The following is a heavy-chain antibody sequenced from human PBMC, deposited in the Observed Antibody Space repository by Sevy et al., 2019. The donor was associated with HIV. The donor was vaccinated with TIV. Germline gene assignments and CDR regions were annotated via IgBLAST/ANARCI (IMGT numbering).Heavy chain of an antibody. D-gene: IGHD6-19*01. V-gene: IGHV3-23*01. CDR2: ISGSGGST. J-gene: IGHJ4*02. CDR3: AKAGRQWLVRGGYYFDY. Sequence: GESLKISCAASGFTFSSYAMSWVRQAPGKGLEWVSAISGSGGSTYYADSVKGRFTISRDNSKNTLYLQMNSLRAEDTAVYYCAKAGRQWLVRGGYYFDYWGQGTLVTVSS. CDR1: GFTFSSYA.